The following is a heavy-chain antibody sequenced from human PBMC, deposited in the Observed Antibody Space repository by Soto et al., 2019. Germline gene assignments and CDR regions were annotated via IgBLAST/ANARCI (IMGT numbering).Heavy chain of an antibody. D-gene: IGHD5-12*01. Sequence: SVKVSCKASGFTFTSSAVQWVRQARGQRLEWIGWIVVGSGNTNYAQKFQERVTITRDMSTSTAYMELSSLRSEDTAVYYCAADRGNIVATIDYYYGMDAWGQGTTVTVSS. CDR2: IVVGSGNT. CDR1: GFTFTSSA. J-gene: IGHJ6*02. CDR3: AADRGNIVATIDYYYGMDA. V-gene: IGHV1-58*01.